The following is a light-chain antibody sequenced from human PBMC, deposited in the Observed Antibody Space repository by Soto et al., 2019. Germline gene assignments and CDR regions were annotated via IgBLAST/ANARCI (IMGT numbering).Light chain of an antibody. J-gene: IGLJ2*01. CDR3: SSYAGSKGV. CDR1: SSVVGGYNY. V-gene: IGLV2-8*01. CDR2: EVS. Sequence: QSALTQPPSASGSPGQSVTISCTGTSSVVGGYNYVSWYQQHPGKAPTLMIYEVSKRPSGVPDRFSGSKSGNTASLTVSGLQAEDEADYYCSSYAGSKGVFGGGTKLTVL.